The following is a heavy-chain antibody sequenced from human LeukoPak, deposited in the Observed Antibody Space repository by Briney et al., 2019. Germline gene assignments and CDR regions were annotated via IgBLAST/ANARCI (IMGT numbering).Heavy chain of an antibody. J-gene: IGHJ3*02. D-gene: IGHD2-2*01. CDR3: TRDRDYCSSTSCPPGDAFDI. Sequence: GGSLRLSCTASGFTFGDYAMSWVRQAPGKGLEWVGFIRSKAYGGTTEYAASVKGRFTISRDDSKSIAYLQMNSLKTEDTAVYYCTRDRDYCSSTSCPPGDAFDIWGQGTMVTVSS. CDR1: GFTFGDYA. V-gene: IGHV3-49*04. CDR2: IRSKAYGGTT.